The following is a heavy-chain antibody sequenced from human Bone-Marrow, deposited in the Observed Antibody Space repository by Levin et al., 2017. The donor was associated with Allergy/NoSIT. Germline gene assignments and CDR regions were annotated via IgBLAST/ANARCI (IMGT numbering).Heavy chain of an antibody. CDR3: AGDWHFDV. CDR2: ISASGDNT. J-gene: IGHJ2*01. Sequence: GGSLRLSCAASGFTFSSYAMSWVRQTQGKRLEWVSTISASGDNTYFADSVKGRFTISRDNSKNMLFLEMNSPRGDDTAVYYCAGDWHFDVWGRGTPVTVSS. CDR1: GFTFSSYA. V-gene: IGHV3-23*01.